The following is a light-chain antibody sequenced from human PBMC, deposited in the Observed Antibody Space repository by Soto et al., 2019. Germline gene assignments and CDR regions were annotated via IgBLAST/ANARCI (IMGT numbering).Light chain of an antibody. CDR1: QNGAIG. V-gene: IGKV3-20*01. J-gene: IGKJ5*01. Sequence: IGMTQSPAALSLSPGESATLFXRASQNGAIGLAWYQQKPGXAPRXXXVCXSSMSSGSPYRLSGSGSATDFTLTVSRLDPEYFAVYYCQQYGTATRKFGQGTRLEI. CDR3: QQYGTATRK. CDR2: CXS.